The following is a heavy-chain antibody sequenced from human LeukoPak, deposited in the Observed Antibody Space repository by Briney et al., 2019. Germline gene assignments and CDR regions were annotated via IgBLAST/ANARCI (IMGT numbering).Heavy chain of an antibody. CDR2: FDPKDGDT. CDR1: GYTLTELS. V-gene: IGHV1-24*01. Sequence: ASVKVSCKVSGYTLTELSVHWVRQAPGKGLEWMGNFDPKDGDTIYAQRFQGRVTMTEDTSTHTAYMELSSLRSEDTAVYYCARDLGLFPILEWLHHDAFDIWGQGTMIIVSS. D-gene: IGHD3-3*01. CDR3: ARDLGLFPILEWLHHDAFDI. J-gene: IGHJ3*02.